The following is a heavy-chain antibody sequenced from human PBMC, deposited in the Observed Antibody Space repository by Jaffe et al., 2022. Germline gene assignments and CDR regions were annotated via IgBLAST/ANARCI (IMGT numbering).Heavy chain of an antibody. CDR2: IKQDGSEK. V-gene: IGHV3-7*01. D-gene: IGHD3-3*01. CDR3: ARVSDYDFWSGPESFDY. J-gene: IGHJ4*02. Sequence: EVQLVESGGGLVQPGGSLRLSCAASGFTFSSYWMSWVRQAPGKGLEWVANIKQDGSEKYYVDSVKGRFTISRDNAKNSLYLQMNSLRAEDTAVYYCARVSDYDFWSGPESFDYWGQGTLVTVSS. CDR1: GFTFSSYW.